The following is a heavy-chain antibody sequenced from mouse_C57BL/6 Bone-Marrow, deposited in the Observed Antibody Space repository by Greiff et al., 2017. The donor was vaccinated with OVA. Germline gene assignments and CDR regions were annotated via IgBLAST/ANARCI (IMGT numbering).Heavy chain of an antibody. Sequence: VQLQQSGPELVKPGASVKISCKASGYTFTDYYMNWVKQSPGKSLEWIGDINPNNGGTSSNQKFKGKATLTVDKSSSTAYMEHRSLTSEDSAVYYYARSFNTTVVDWYFDVWGTGTTVTVSS. J-gene: IGHJ1*03. V-gene: IGHV1-26*01. CDR2: INPNNGGT. D-gene: IGHD1-1*01. CDR3: ARSFNTTVVDWYFDV. CDR1: GYTFTDYY.